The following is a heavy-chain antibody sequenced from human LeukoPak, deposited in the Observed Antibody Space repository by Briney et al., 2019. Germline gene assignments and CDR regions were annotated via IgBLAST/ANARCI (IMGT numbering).Heavy chain of an antibody. CDR2: IIPIFGTA. J-gene: IGHJ4*02. Sequence: SVKVSCKASGGTFSSYAISWVRQAPGPGLEWMGRIIPIFGTANYAQKFQGRVTITTDESTSTAYMELSSLRSEDTAVYYCARDYLGSGYFDYWGQGTLVTVSS. CDR3: ARDYLGSGYFDY. D-gene: IGHD2-8*02. V-gene: IGHV1-69*05. CDR1: GGTFSSYA.